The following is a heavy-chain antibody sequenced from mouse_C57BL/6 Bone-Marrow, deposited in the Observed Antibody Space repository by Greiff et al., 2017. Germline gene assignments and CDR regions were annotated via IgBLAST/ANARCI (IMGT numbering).Heavy chain of an antibody. Sequence: EVQLVESGGGLVQPKGSLKLSCAASGFSFNTYAMNWVRQAPGKGLEWVARIRSKSNNYATYYADSVKDRFTISRDDSESMLYLQMNNLKAEDTAMYDCGRRDGSRGRFAYWGQGTLVTVSA. J-gene: IGHJ3*01. V-gene: IGHV10-1*01. D-gene: IGHD1-1*01. CDR3: GRRDGSRGRFAY. CDR2: IRSKSNNYAT. CDR1: GFSFNTYA.